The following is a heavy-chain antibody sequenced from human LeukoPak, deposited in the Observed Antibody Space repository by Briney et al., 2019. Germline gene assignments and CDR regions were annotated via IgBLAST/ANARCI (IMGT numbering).Heavy chain of an antibody. D-gene: IGHD1-26*01. V-gene: IGHV3-30*04. Sequence: EGSLRLSCAASGFTFSSYAMSWVRQAPGKGLEWVAVISYDGSNKYYADSVKGRFTISRDNSKNTLYLQMNSLIAEDTAVYYCARDSVEWELQEGPFDYWGQGTLVTVSS. CDR1: GFTFSSYA. CDR3: ARDSVEWELQEGPFDY. CDR2: ISYDGSNK. J-gene: IGHJ4*02.